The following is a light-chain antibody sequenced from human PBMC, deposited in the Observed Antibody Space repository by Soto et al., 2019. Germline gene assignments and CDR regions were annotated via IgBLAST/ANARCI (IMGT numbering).Light chain of an antibody. V-gene: IGKV3-20*01. CDR1: QSVGSSY. Sequence: EIVMTQSPGTLSLSPGERATLSCRASQSVGSSYLAWYQQKPGQAPRLLIYAASSRATGIPDRFSGSGSGTGFTLTISRLEPEDFAVYYCQHYGISITFGQGTRLEIK. J-gene: IGKJ5*01. CDR2: AAS. CDR3: QHYGISIT.